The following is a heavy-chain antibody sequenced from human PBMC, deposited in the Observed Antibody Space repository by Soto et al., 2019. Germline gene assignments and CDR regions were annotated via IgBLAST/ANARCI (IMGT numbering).Heavy chain of an antibody. CDR1: GYTFTGYY. V-gene: IGHV1-2*04. CDR3: ARLHGPITGEEDAFDI. Sequence: ASVKVSCKASGYTFTGYYMHWVRQAPGQGLEWMGWINPNSGGTNYAQKFQGWVTMTRDTSISTAYMELSRLRSDDTAVYYGARLHGPITGEEDAFDIWGQGTMVTVSS. D-gene: IGHD7-27*01. CDR2: INPNSGGT. J-gene: IGHJ3*02.